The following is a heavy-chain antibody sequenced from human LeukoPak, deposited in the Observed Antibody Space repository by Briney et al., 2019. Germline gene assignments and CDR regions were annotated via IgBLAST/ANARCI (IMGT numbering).Heavy chain of an antibody. V-gene: IGHV3-21*01. CDR2: ISSSSYI. CDR3: ARDPDHLPYYFDY. J-gene: IGHJ4*02. CDR1: GFTFSSYA. D-gene: IGHD1-14*01. Sequence: GGSLRLSCAASGFTFSSYAMSWVRQAPGKGLEWVSSISSSSYIYYADSVKGRFTISRDNAKNSLYLQMNSLRAEDTAVYYCARDPDHLPYYFDYWGQGTLVTVSS.